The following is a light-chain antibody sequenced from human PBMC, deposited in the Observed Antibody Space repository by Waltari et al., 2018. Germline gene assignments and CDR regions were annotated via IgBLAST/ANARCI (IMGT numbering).Light chain of an antibody. CDR3: EQYDKFPIT. Sequence: DIDMTQFPSSLSASVGGRVTITCRATQDIRNHLNWYQHKPGRAPQRLVYDASQLESGVQSRFSGSRYGTYCTFSITSLQHEDTATYYCEQYDKFPITFGGGTKVDI. V-gene: IGKV1-33*01. CDR2: DAS. CDR1: QDIRNH. J-gene: IGKJ4*01.